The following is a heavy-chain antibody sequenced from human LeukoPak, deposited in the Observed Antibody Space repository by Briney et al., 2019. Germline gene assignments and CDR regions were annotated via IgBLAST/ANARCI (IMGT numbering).Heavy chain of an antibody. CDR3: AKSYGSGGASIPYYFDH. CDR1: GFTFSSYG. Sequence: PGGSLRLSCAASGFTFSSYGMHWVRQAPGKGLEWVAFIRYDGSNKYYADSVKGRFTISRDNSKNTLYLQMNSLRAEDTAVYYCAKSYGSGGASIPYYFDHWGQGTLVTVSS. D-gene: IGHD3-10*01. CDR2: IRYDGSNK. V-gene: IGHV3-30*02. J-gene: IGHJ4*02.